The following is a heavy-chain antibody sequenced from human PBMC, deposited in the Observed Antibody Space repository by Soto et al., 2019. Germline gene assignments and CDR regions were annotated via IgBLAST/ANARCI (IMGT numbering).Heavy chain of an antibody. V-gene: IGHV1-69*01. J-gene: IGHJ6*02. CDR1: GGVFGTHA. CDR3: ARARAIFGIVGKGMAV. D-gene: IGHD3-3*01. CDR2: IIPMFGTP. Sequence: QVQLLQSGAEVKKPGSSVKVSCKISGGVFGTHALSWVRQAPGQGPEWMGGIIPMFGTPHYTQNFQGRLTITADDSTSTTYMELSSLGSEDTAVDYCARARAIFGIVGKGMAVWGQGTTVIVSS.